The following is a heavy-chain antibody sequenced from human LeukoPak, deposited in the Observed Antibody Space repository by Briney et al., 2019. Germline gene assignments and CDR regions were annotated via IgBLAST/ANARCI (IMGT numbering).Heavy chain of an antibody. J-gene: IGHJ5*02. CDR2: INHSGST. D-gene: IGHD2-21*02. CDR1: GGSFSGYY. CDR3: ARATERGPGVTAPSDR. Sequence: PSETLSLTCAVYGGSFSGYYWSWIRQPPGKGLEWIGEINHSGSTNYNPSLKSRVTISVDTSKNQFSLKLSSVTAADTAVYYCARATERGPGVTAPSDRWGQRTMVTVSS. V-gene: IGHV4-34*01.